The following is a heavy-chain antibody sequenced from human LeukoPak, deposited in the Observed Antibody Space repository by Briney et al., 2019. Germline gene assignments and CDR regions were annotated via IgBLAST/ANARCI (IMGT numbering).Heavy chain of an antibody. CDR1: GYSLSSGYY. CDR3: ARENLVGATSEERWFDP. CDR2: IYHSGST. D-gene: IGHD1-26*01. J-gene: IGHJ5*02. Sequence: SETLSLTCTVSGYSLSSGYYWGWIRQPPGKGLEWIGSIYHSGSTYYNPSLKSRVTISADTSKNQFSLKLSTVTAADTAVYYCARENLVGATSEERWFDPWGQGTLVTVSS. V-gene: IGHV4-38-2*02.